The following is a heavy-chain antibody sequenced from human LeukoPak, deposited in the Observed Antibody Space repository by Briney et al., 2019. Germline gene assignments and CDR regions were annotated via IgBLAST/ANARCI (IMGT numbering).Heavy chain of an antibody. CDR1: GGSISSYY. J-gene: IGHJ4*02. CDR3: AGETDIVVVPAL. V-gene: IGHV4-4*07. Sequence: PSETLSLTCTVSGGSISSYYWSWIRQPAGKGLEWIGRIYTNGSTNYNPSLKSRVTMSVDTSKNQFSLKLSSVTAADTAVYYCAGETDIVVVPALWGQGTLVTVSS. CDR2: IYTNGST. D-gene: IGHD2-2*01.